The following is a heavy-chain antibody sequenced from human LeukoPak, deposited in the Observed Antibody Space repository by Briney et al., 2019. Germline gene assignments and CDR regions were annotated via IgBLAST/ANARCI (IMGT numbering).Heavy chain of an antibody. CDR3: ASKGATYSSSWYYFDY. D-gene: IGHD6-13*01. J-gene: IGHJ4*02. V-gene: IGHV4-39*01. CDR1: GGSISSSSYY. CDR2: IYYSGST. Sequence: SETLSLTCTVSGGSISSSSYYWGWIRQPPGKGLEWIGSIYYSGSTYYNPSLKSRVTISVDTSKNQFSLKLSSVTAADTAVYYCASKGATYSSSWYYFDYWGQGTLVTVSS.